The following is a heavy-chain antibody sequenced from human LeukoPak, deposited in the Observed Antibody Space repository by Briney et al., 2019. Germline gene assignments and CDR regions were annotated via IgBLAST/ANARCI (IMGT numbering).Heavy chain of an antibody. V-gene: IGHV4-39*07. D-gene: IGHD3-10*01. CDR3: ASGAYTYYYMDV. CDR1: GDSISSSSSY. CDR2: IYYSGST. Sequence: SETLSLTCTVSGDSISSSSSYWDWIRQPPGKGLEWIGSIYYSGSTYYNPSLKSRVTISVDTSKNQFSLKLSSVTAADTAVYYCASGAYTYYYMDVWGKGATVTISS. J-gene: IGHJ6*03.